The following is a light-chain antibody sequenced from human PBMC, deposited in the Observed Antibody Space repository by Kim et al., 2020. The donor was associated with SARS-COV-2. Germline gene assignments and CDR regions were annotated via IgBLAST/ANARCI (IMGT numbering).Light chain of an antibody. CDR3: SAWDSSLSAWV. Sequence: LRQTATLSCTGNSNNVGNQGAAWLQQHQGHPPKLVSYRNGNRPSGISGRLSASRSGNTAFLTIAGLQVEDEADYYCSAWDSSLSAWVFGGGTQLTVL. CDR1: SNNVGNQG. V-gene: IGLV10-54*01. J-gene: IGLJ3*02. CDR2: RNG.